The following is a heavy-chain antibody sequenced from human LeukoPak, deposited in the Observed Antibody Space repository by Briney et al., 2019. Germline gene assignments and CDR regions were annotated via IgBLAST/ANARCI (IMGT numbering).Heavy chain of an antibody. V-gene: IGHV3-23*01. CDR2: ITSGGAP. D-gene: IGHD3-10*01. CDR1: GFTFSNYA. Sequence: PGGSLRLSCAASGFTFSNYAVMWVRQAPGQGLEWVSAITSGGAPRYADSVKGRFIISRDTSKNTVYLQMNSLRVEDTAVYFCAKRGIVIRAVIIIGFHKEAYYFDYWGQGILVTVSS. J-gene: IGHJ4*02. CDR3: AKRGIVIRAVIIIGFHKEAYYFDY.